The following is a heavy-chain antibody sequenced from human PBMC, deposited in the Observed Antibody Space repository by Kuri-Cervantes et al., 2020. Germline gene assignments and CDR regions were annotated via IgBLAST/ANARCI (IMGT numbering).Heavy chain of an antibody. CDR3: ATQPNYDYVWGSYRSLLH. D-gene: IGHD3-16*02. V-gene: IGHV4-59*08. CDR1: GGSISSYY. Sequence: SETLSLTCTVSGGSISSYYWSWIRQPPGKGLEWIGYIYYSGSTNYNPSLKSRVTISVDTSKNQFSLKLSSVTAADTAVYYCATQPNYDYVWGSYRSLLHWGQGTLVTVSS. CDR2: IYYSGST. J-gene: IGHJ4*02.